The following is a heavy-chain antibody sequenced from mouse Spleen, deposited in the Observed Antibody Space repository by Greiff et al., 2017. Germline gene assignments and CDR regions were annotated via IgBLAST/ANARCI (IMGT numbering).Heavy chain of an antibody. D-gene: IGHD1-1*02. CDR1: GFTFSSYA. V-gene: IGHV5-9*04. CDR2: ISSGGGNT. Sequence: EVKLVESGGGLVKLGGSLKLSCAASGFTFSSYAMSWVRQTPEKRLEWVATISSGGGNTYYPDSVKGRFTISRDNAKNTLYLQMSSLKSEDTAMYYCARKEYYVQPNLLYAMDYWGQGTSVTVSS. J-gene: IGHJ4*01. CDR3: ARKEYYVQPNLLYAMDY.